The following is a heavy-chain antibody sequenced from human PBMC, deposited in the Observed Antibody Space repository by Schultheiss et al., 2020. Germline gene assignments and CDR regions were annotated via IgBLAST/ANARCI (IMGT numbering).Heavy chain of an antibody. J-gene: IGHJ1*01. Sequence: ASVKVSCKASGYTFTSFGISWVRQATGQGLEWMGWIDPNSGGTNYAQKFQGRVTMTRDTSISTAYMELSRLRSEDTAVYYCANGGGEAAANVAHPPGGFQHWGQGTLVTVSS. CDR2: IDPNSGGT. D-gene: IGHD6-13*01. V-gene: IGHV1-2*02. CDR1: GYTFTSFG. CDR3: ANGGGEAAANVAHPPGGFQH.